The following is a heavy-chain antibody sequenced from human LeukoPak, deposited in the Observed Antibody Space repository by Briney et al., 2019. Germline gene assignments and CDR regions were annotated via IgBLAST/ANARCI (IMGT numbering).Heavy chain of an antibody. CDR1: GGSFSGYY. D-gene: IGHD6-13*01. CDR2: INHSGST. V-gene: IGHV4-34*01. CDR3: QYSSSWYYFDY. J-gene: IGHJ4*02. Sequence: SETLSLTCAVYGGSFSGYYWSWIRQPPGKGLEWIGEINHSGSTNYNPSLKSRVTISVDTSKNQFSLKLSSVTAADTAVYYCQYSSSWYYFDYWGQGTLVTVSS.